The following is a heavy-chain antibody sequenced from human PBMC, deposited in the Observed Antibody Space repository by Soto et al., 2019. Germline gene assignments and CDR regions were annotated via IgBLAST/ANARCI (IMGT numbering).Heavy chain of an antibody. J-gene: IGHJ4*02. Sequence: PGWSLRLSCAASVFTFSGSAMHWVRQASGKGLEWVGRIRSKANSYATAYAASVKGRFTISRDDSKNTAYLQMNSLKTEDTAVYYCTTRGNSGSYYFDYWGQGTLVTVSS. V-gene: IGHV3-73*01. CDR1: VFTFSGSA. CDR3: TTRGNSGSYYFDY. CDR2: IRSKANSYAT. D-gene: IGHD1-26*01.